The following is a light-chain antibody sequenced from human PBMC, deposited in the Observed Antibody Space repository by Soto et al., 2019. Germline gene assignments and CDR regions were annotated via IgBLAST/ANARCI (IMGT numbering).Light chain of an antibody. Sequence: APVCCRISKSVTIGYLAWFQQKPGQAPRLLIYAASTRATDIPGRFSGIGSGTEYTLTISTRHSGESAVYYCQAYGSSPLTYARGTKVDIK. CDR1: KSVTIGY. CDR3: QAYGSSPLT. V-gene: IGKV3-15*01. CDR2: AAS. J-gene: IGKJ4*01.